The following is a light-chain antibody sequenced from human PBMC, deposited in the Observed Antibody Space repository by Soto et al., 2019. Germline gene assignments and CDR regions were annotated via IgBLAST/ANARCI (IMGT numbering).Light chain of an antibody. J-gene: IGKJ1*01. CDR1: QSVSSY. Sequence: EIVLTQSPATLSLSPGQRATLSCRASQSVSSYLAWYQQKPGQSPRLLIYDASNRATGIPVRFSGSGSGTDFTLTIRSLEPEDFAVYYCQRGSSTGWTFGQGTKVETK. CDR3: QRGSSTGWT. CDR2: DAS. V-gene: IGKV3-11*01.